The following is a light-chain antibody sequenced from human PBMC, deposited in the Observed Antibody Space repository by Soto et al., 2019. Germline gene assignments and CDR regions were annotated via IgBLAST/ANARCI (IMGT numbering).Light chain of an antibody. J-gene: IGKJ4*01. CDR1: QSVRSN. Sequence: EIVLTQSPATLSVSPGERATLSCRASQSVRSNLDWYQQKPGQAPRLLIFDASTRATNIPARFSGSGSGTKFTLTISSLQSEDFAVYYCQQYSNWPPLTLGGGTKVEIK. V-gene: IGKV3-15*01. CDR3: QQYSNWPPLT. CDR2: DAS.